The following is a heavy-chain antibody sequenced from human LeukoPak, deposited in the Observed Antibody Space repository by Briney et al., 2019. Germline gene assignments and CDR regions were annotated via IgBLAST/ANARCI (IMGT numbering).Heavy chain of an antibody. CDR3: ARLVGSSWFDP. Sequence: SETLSLTCNVSGGSISSDYWSWIRQPAGKGLEWIGHIYTRGATIYNPSLKSRVTMSVDTSKNQFSLKLRSVTAADTAVYYCARLVGSSWFDPWGQGTLVTVSS. V-gene: IGHV4-4*07. D-gene: IGHD2-15*01. CDR1: GGSISSDY. J-gene: IGHJ5*02. CDR2: IYTRGAT.